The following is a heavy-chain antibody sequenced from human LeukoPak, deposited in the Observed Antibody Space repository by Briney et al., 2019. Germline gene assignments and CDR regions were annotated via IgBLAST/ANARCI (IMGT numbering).Heavy chain of an antibody. CDR3: AKGEGGFGY. CDR1: GFSFSSYA. D-gene: IGHD3-16*01. Sequence: PGGSLRLSCAASGFSFSSYAMSWVRQAPGKGLEWVSAISGSGGSTYYADSVKGRFTISRDNSKNTLYLQMNSLRAEGTDVYYCAKGEGGFGYWGQGTLVTVSS. CDR2: ISGSGGST. V-gene: IGHV3-23*01. J-gene: IGHJ4*02.